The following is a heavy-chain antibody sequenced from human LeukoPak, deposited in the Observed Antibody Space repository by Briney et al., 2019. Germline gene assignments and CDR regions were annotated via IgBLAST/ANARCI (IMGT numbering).Heavy chain of an antibody. CDR2: FDPEDGET. Sequence: EASVKVSCKASGGTFSSYAISWVRQAPGQGLEWMGGFDPEDGETIYAQKFQGRVTMTEDTSTDTAYMELSSLRSEDTAVYYCAAGIVGVLDAFDIWGQGTMVTVSS. D-gene: IGHD1-26*01. CDR1: GGTFSSYA. J-gene: IGHJ3*02. CDR3: AAGIVGVLDAFDI. V-gene: IGHV1-24*01.